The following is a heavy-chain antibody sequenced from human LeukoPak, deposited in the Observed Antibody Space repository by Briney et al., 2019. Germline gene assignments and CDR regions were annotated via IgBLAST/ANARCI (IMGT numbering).Heavy chain of an antibody. J-gene: IGHJ2*01. Sequence: GGSLRLSCAASGFTFSSYAMSWVRQAPGKGLEWVSANSGSGGNTYYADSVRGRFTMSRDNSKNTLYLQMNSLRAEDTAVYYCTTDEGDGIPRDFDLWGRGTLVTVSS. CDR2: NSGSGGNT. D-gene: IGHD1-14*01. CDR1: GFTFSSYA. CDR3: TTDEGDGIPRDFDL. V-gene: IGHV3-23*01.